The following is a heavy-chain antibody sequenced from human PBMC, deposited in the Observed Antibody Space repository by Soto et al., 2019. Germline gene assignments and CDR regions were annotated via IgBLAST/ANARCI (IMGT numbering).Heavy chain of an antibody. CDR3: AGTTSHYWYYMDV. V-gene: IGHV6-1*01. CDR1: GDSVSSNSAA. J-gene: IGHJ6*03. Sequence: SQTLSLTCAISGDSVSSNSAAWNWIRQSPSRVLEWLGRTYYRSRWYNDYAVSVRSRITVNPDTSKNQFSLQLTSVTPEDTAVYYCAGTTSHYWYYMDVWGKGTTVTVSS. CDR2: TYYRSRWYN. D-gene: IGHD1-7*01.